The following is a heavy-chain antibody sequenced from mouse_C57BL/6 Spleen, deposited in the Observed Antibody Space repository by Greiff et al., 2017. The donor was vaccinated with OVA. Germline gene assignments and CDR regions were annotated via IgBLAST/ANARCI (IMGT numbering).Heavy chain of an antibody. V-gene: IGHV5-9-1*02. D-gene: IGHD1-1*01. J-gene: IGHJ4*01. CDR2: ISSGGDYI. Sequence: DVHLVESGEGLVKPGGSLKLSCAASGFTFSSYAMSWVRQTPEKRLEWVAYISSGGDYIYYADTVKGRFTISRDNARNTLYLQMSSLKSEDTAMYYCTREVITTVVATDYAMDYWGQGTSVTVSS. CDR3: TREVITTVVATDYAMDY. CDR1: GFTFSSYA.